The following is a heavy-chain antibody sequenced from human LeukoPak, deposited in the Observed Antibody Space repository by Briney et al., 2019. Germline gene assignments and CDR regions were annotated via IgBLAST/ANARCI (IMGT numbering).Heavy chain of an antibody. J-gene: IGHJ4*02. CDR2: ISGSGGST. CDR3: AKDSRMTTVTTFDY. CDR1: GFTFSNYA. V-gene: IGHV3-23*01. D-gene: IGHD4-17*01. Sequence: PGGSLRLSCVTSGFTFSNYAMSWVRQAPGKGLEWVSGISGSGGSTYYADSVKGRFTISRDNSKNTLYLQMNSLRAEDTAVYYCAKDSRMTTVTTFDYWGQGTLVTVSS.